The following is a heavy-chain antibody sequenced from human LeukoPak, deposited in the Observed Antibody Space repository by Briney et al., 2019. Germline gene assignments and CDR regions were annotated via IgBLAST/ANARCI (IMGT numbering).Heavy chain of an antibody. J-gene: IGHJ3*02. CDR3: ARERWSIAAEPQDAFDI. CDR1: GYTFTSYD. V-gene: IGHV1-8*01. D-gene: IGHD6-13*01. CDR2: MNPNSGNT. Sequence: ASVKVSCKASGYTFTSYDINWVRQATGQGLEWMGWMNPNSGNTGYAQKFQGRVTMTRNTSISTAYMELSSLRSEDTAVYYCARERWSIAAEPQDAFDIWGQGTMVTVSS.